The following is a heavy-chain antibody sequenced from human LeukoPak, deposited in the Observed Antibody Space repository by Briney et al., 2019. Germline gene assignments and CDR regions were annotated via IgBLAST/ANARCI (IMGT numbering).Heavy chain of an antibody. D-gene: IGHD6-6*01. CDR1: GFTFSSYT. CDR3: ARGSSSSPLFDY. CDR2: ISYHGSGS. Sequence: PGGSLRLSCAASGFTFSSYTIHWVRQAPGKGLEWVAVISYHGSGSFYADSVKGRFTISRDNSKNTVYLQMNSLRAEDTAVYYCARGSSSSPLFDYWGQGTLVTVSS. V-gene: IGHV3-30*04. J-gene: IGHJ4*02.